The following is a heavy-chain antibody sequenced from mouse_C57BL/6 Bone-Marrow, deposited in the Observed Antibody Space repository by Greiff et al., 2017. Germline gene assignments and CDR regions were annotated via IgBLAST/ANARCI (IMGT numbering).Heavy chain of an antibody. V-gene: IGHV14-4*01. CDR3: ATRGFYYCSSSSCFAY. D-gene: IGHD1-1*01. CDR2: IDPESGDT. Sequence: VQLKESGAELVRPGASVKLSCTASGFNFKDDYMHWVKQRPEQGLEWIGRIDPESGDTDSAAKFQGKATLTADTSSNTAYLQLSSLTSEDTAVYYCATRGFYYCSSSSCFAYWGQGTLVTVSA. CDR1: GFNFKDDY. J-gene: IGHJ3*01.